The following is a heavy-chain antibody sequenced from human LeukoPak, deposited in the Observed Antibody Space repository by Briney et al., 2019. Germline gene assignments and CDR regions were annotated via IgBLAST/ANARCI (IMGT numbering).Heavy chain of an antibody. Sequence: PGGSLRLSCAASGFTFSSYSMNWVRQAPGKGLEWVSSISSSSSYIYYADSVKGRFTISRDNAKNSLYLQMNSLRAEDTAVYYCARDSGRRDAFDIWGQGTMVTVSS. CDR1: GFTFSSYS. V-gene: IGHV3-21*01. CDR2: ISSSSSYI. J-gene: IGHJ3*02. D-gene: IGHD1-26*01. CDR3: ARDSGRRDAFDI.